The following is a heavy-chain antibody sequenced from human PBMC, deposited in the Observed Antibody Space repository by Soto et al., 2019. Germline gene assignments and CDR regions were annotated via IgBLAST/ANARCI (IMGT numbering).Heavy chain of an antibody. CDR1: GFSVSEKH. J-gene: IGHJ3*01. CDR2: IYSIYGRSRT. Sequence: EEQLVESGGGLVQLGGSLRLSCAASGFSVSEKHMIWVRQAPGKGLEWVSTIYSIYGRSRTCYADSVEGRFTISRDNSKNTLSLQMNTLRAEDTAVYYCARADRSAFEVWGQGAMVTVSS. CDR3: ARADRSAFEV. V-gene: IGHV3-66*01.